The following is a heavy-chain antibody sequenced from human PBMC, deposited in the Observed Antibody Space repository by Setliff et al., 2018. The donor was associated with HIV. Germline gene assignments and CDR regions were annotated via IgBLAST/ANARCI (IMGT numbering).Heavy chain of an antibody. J-gene: IGHJ4*02. Sequence: PSETLSLTCTVSGGSISSRNFYWGWIRQPPGKGLEWIGSIAYTGSGYYNSSLKSRVTISVDTSRNEGSLKLTSVTAADTAVYYCAREVRWELPQGFDHWGQGSQVTVSS. CDR2: IAYTGSG. D-gene: IGHD1-26*01. CDR3: AREVRWELPQGFDH. CDR1: GGSISSRNFY. V-gene: IGHV4-39*07.